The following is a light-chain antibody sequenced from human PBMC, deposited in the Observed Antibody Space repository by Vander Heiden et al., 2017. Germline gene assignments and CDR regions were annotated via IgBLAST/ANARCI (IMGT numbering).Light chain of an antibody. V-gene: IGLV2-23*01. CDR1: SSDVGNYNL. CDR2: EGS. J-gene: IGLJ1*01. CDR3: CSYAGRSTWV. Sequence: QSALTQPASVSGSPGQSITIPCTGTSSDVGNYNLVSWYQQHPGKAPKLIIYEGSKRPSGVSNRFSGSMSGNTASLTISGLQAEDEADYSCCSYAGRSTWVFGTGTKITVL.